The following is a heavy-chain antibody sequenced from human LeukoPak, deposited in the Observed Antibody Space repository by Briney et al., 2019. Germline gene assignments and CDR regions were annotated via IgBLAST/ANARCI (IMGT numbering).Heavy chain of an antibody. CDR2: IIPIFGTA. D-gene: IGHD3-9*01. CDR1: GGTFSSYA. CDR3: ERETAYDILTGFRAFDI. J-gene: IGHJ3*02. V-gene: IGHV1-69*01. Sequence: SVKVSCKASGGTFSSYAISWVRQAPGQGLEWIGEIIPIFGTANYAQKFQGRVTITADESTSTAYMELSSLRSEDTAVYFCERETAYDILTGFRAFDIWGQGTMVTVSS.